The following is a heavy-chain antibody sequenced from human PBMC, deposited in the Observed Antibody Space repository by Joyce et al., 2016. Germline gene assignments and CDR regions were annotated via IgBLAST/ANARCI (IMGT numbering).Heavy chain of an antibody. Sequence: VQLQESGPGLVKPSETLSLTCTVSGYSISSGYYWRWIRQSPVKGLEWIGNVFHSGSTKYNPYINSQVAISMYTSKNHVSLRLSSVTAADTAVYFCARSGGALPFDYWGLGTLFTVSS. V-gene: IGHV4-38-2*02. CDR2: VFHSGST. D-gene: IGHD4-17*01. CDR3: ARSGGALPFDY. J-gene: IGHJ4*01. CDR1: GYSISSGYY.